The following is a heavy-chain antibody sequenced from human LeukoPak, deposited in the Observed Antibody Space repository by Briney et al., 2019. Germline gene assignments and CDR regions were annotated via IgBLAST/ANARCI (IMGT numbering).Heavy chain of an antibody. CDR1: GGTFSSYA. CDR2: IIPIFGTA. D-gene: IGHD2-2*01. V-gene: IGHV1-69*13. J-gene: IGHJ4*02. CDR3: ARESGLRDIVVVPGSYYFDY. Sequence: SVKVSCKASGGTFSSYAISWVRQAPGQGLEWMGGIIPIFGTANYAQKFQGRVTIAADESTSTAYMELSSLRSEDTAVYYCARESGLRDIVVVPGSYYFDYWGQGTLVTVSS.